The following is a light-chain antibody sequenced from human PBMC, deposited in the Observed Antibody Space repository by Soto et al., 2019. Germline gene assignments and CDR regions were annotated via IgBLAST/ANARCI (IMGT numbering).Light chain of an antibody. J-gene: IGKJ5*01. Sequence: PGESATLSCRASQSVNSNYLAWYQQHPGQPPRLLIYGISTRATGIPARFSGSGSGTEFSLTISSLQSEDFAVYYCQQYSKWPLFGQGTRLEI. CDR2: GIS. V-gene: IGKV3-15*01. CDR3: QQYSKWPL. CDR1: QSVNSN.